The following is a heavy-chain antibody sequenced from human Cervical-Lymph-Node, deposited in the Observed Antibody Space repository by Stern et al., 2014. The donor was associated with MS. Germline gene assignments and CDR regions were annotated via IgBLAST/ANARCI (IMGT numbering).Heavy chain of an antibody. Sequence: QVQLQESGPRLVKPSETLSLTCNVSGGSIISYYGSWIRQPPGKGLEWIGHINYRGNTNYNPSLRSRFAISLDTAKNQFSLRLSSVTAADTAVYYCVGVPSARSRLYYYYGMQVWGQGTTVTVSS. V-gene: IGHV4-59*01. CDR1: GGSIISYY. J-gene: IGHJ6*02. CDR3: VGVPSARSRLYYYYGMQV. D-gene: IGHD2-2*01. CDR2: INYRGNT.